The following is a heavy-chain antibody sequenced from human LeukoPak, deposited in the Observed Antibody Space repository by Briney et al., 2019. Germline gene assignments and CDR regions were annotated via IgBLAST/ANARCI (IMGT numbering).Heavy chain of an antibody. J-gene: IGHJ4*02. V-gene: IGHV4-59*01. Sequence: PSETLSLTCTVSGGSISSYYWSWIRQPPGKGLEWTGYIYYSGSTNYNPSLKSRVTISVDTSKNQFSLKLSSVTAADTAVYYCATGFGGVIVSWGQGTLVTVSS. CDR3: ATGFGGVIVS. CDR1: GGSISSYY. D-gene: IGHD3-16*02. CDR2: IYYSGST.